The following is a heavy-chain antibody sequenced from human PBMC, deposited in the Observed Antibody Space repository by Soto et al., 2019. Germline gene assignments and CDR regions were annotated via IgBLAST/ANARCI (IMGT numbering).Heavy chain of an antibody. J-gene: IGHJ4*02. CDR3: AKDRRPYSSSSPFDY. D-gene: IGHD6-6*01. CDR2: ISGSGGST. CDR1: GFTFSSYA. V-gene: IGHV3-23*01. Sequence: GGSLRLSCAASGFTFSSYAMSWVRQAPGKGLEWVSAISGSGGSTYYADSVEGRFTISRDNSKNTLYLQMNSLRAEDTAVYYCAKDRRPYSSSSPFDYWGQGTLVTVSS.